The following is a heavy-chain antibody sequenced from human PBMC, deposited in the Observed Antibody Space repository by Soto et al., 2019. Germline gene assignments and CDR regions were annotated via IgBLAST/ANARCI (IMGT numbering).Heavy chain of an antibody. V-gene: IGHV1-69*01. Sequence: QVQLVQSGAEVKKPGSSVKVSCKASGGTFSSYAISWVRQAPGQGLEWMGGIIPIFGTANYAQKFQGRVTITADESTSTAYMEPSSLRSEDTAVYYCARDRIATYANGEYFQHWGQGTLVTVSS. J-gene: IGHJ1*01. D-gene: IGHD2-21*01. CDR2: IIPIFGTA. CDR3: ARDRIATYANGEYFQH. CDR1: GGTFSSYA.